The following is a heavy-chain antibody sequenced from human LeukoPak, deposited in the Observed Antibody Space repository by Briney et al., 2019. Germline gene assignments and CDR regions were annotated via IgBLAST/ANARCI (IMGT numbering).Heavy chain of an antibody. Sequence: GGSLRLSCAASGFTFSTYAMHWVRQAPGKGLEWVAIIWSDGSDKYYADSVKGRFSIPRDNSKNTLYLQMNSLGAEDTAVYYCARVLDTAGMAYWGQGTLVTVSS. V-gene: IGHV3-33*01. D-gene: IGHD5-18*01. CDR1: GFTFSTYA. CDR3: ARVLDTAGMAY. CDR2: IWSDGSDK. J-gene: IGHJ4*02.